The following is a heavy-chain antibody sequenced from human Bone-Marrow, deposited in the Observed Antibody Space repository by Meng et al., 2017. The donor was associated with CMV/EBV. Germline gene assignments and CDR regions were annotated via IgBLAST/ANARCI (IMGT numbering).Heavy chain of an antibody. Sequence: ASVKVSCKASGYTFTRYYMHWVRQAPGQGLEWMGWINPNSGGTNYAQKFQGRVTMTRDTSISTAYMELSRLRSDDTAVYYCARDERGSSSEFDYWGQGTLVTVSS. CDR2: INPNSGGT. J-gene: IGHJ4*02. CDR3: ARDERGSSSEFDY. D-gene: IGHD6-6*01. V-gene: IGHV1-2*02. CDR1: GYTFTRYY.